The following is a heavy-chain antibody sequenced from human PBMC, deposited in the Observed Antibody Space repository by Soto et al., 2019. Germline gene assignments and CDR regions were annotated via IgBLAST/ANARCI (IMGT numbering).Heavy chain of an antibody. CDR3: ARTVDSSGCPAS. J-gene: IGHJ5*02. CDR1: GGTFSSYT. CDR2: IIPIFGTA. Sequence: SVKVSCKASGGTFSSYTISWVRQAPGQGLEWMGGIIPIFGTANYAQKFQGRVTITADESTSTAYMELSSLRSEDTAVYYCARTVDSSGCPASWGQGTLVTVSS. V-gene: IGHV1-69*13. D-gene: IGHD6-19*01.